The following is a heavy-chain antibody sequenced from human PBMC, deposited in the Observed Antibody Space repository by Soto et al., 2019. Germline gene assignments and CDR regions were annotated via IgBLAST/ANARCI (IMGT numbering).Heavy chain of an antibody. CDR2: INWNSGSI. J-gene: IGHJ4*02. CDR1: GFTFDDYA. V-gene: IGHV3-9*01. CDR3: TKGDELQSPFGD. Sequence: EVELVESGGGLVQPGRSLRLSCTASGFTFDDYAMHWVRQAPGKGLEWVSGINWNSGSIAYAASVRGRFTISRDNAKNSLHLPMQRLRVDDTAFYYCTKGDELQSPFGDWGRGTLVTVSS. D-gene: IGHD2-21*01.